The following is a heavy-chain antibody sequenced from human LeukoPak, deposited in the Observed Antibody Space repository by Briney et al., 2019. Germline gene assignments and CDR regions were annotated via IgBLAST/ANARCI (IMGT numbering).Heavy chain of an antibody. Sequence: GASVKVSCKASGYTFTSYGISWVRQAPGQGLEWMGWISAYNGNTNYAQKLQGRVTMTTDTSTSTAYMELRSLRFDDTAVYYCARISRFGLITMIVGARGKELYDYWGQGTLVTVSS. CDR1: GYTFTSYG. D-gene: IGHD3-22*01. CDR2: ISAYNGNT. CDR3: ARISRFGLITMIVGARGKELYDY. J-gene: IGHJ4*02. V-gene: IGHV1-18*01.